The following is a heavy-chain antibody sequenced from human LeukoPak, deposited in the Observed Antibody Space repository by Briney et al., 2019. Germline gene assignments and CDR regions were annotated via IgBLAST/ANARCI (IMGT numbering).Heavy chain of an antibody. CDR3: ARGYDFWSGPYYFDY. V-gene: IGHV1-58*01. CDR1: GFTFTSSA. J-gene: IGHJ4*02. Sequence: ASVKVSCKASGFTFTSSAVQWVRQARGQRLEWIGWIVVGSGNTNYAQKFQERVTITRDMSTSTAYMELSSLRSEDTAVYYCARGYDFWSGPYYFDYWGQGTLVTVSS. CDR2: IVVGSGNT. D-gene: IGHD3-3*01.